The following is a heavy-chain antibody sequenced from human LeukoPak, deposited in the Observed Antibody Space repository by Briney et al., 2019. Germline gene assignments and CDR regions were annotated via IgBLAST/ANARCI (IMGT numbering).Heavy chain of an antibody. Sequence: SQTLSLTCAVSGGSISSGGYSWSWIRQPPGKGLEWIGYIYHSGSTYYNPSLKSRVTISVDRSKNQFSLKLSSVTAADTAVYYCARVGITIFGVVREYYFDYWGQGTLVTVSS. CDR3: ARVGITIFGVVREYYFDY. J-gene: IGHJ4*02. V-gene: IGHV4-30-2*01. CDR2: IYHSGST. D-gene: IGHD3-3*01. CDR1: GGSISSGGYS.